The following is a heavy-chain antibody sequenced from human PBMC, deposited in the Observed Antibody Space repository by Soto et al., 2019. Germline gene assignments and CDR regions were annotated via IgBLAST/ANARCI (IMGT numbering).Heavy chain of an antibody. CDR2: MYFGGSF. CDR1: GASVSHGY. V-gene: IGHV4-59*02. J-gene: IGHJ5*02. Sequence: SETLSLTCNVSGASVSHGYWSWIRQPPGKGLEWIGFMYFGGSFNYNPSLPSRATISVDTSKNLFSMKLTSVTASDTAVYYCARSYYDSTGFAVDPWGQGTLVTVSS. CDR3: ARSYYDSTGFAVDP. D-gene: IGHD3-22*01.